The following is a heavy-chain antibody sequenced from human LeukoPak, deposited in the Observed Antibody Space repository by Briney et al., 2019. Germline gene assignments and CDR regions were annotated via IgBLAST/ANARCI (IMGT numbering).Heavy chain of an antibody. V-gene: IGHV3-30*03. J-gene: IGHJ3*02. CDR2: ISYDGSNK. Sequence: GGSLRLSCAASGFTFSSYGMHWVRQAPGKGLEWVAVISYDGSNKYYADSVKGRFTISRDNSKNTLYLQMNSLRAEDTAVYYCARGYSYARNDAFDIWGQGTMVAVSS. CDR1: GFTFSSYG. D-gene: IGHD5-18*01. CDR3: ARGYSYARNDAFDI.